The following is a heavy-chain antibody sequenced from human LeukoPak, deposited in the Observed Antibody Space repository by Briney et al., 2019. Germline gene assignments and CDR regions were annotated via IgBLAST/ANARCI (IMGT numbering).Heavy chain of an antibody. CDR2: NLYSGST. D-gene: IGHD3-22*01. CDR3: ARHYYDSSGYRRDYYFDY. V-gene: IGHV4-39*01. CDR1: GVSITSSSDY. Sequence: SETLSLTCTVSGVSITSSSDYWGWIRQPPGKGLGWVGSNLYSGSTYYNPSLESRLTMSIDTSKNQFSLKLSSVTAADTAAYYCARHYYDSSGYRRDYYFDYWGQGTLVTVSS. J-gene: IGHJ4*02.